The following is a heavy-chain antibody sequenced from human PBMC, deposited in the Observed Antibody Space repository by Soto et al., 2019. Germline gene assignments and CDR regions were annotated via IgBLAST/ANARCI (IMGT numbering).Heavy chain of an antibody. V-gene: IGHV1-46*01. CDR1: GYTFTSYY. D-gene: IGHD3-10*01. CDR3: ARVSPRGGDFQH. CDR2: INPSGGST. Sequence: QVQLVQSGAEVKKPGASVKVSCKASGYTFTSYYMHWVRQAPGQGLEWMGIINPSGGSTSYAQKFQGRVTMTRDTSTSTVYMELSSLRPEDTAVYYCARVSPRGGDFQHWGQGTLVTVSS. J-gene: IGHJ1*01.